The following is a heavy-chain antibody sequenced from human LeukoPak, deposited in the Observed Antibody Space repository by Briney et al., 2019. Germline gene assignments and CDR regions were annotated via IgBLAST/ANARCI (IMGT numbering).Heavy chain of an antibody. D-gene: IGHD1-1*01. CDR1: GFTFSTYW. J-gene: IGHJ5*02. V-gene: IGHV3-7*03. Sequence: GGSLRLSCAASGFTFSTYWMSWVRQAPGKGLEWVANIKEVGSERYYVGSVKGRFTISRDNAKNSLFLQMNSLRAEDTAIYYCARDGATGGWFDPWGQGTLVTVSS. CDR3: ARDGATGGWFDP. CDR2: IKEVGSER.